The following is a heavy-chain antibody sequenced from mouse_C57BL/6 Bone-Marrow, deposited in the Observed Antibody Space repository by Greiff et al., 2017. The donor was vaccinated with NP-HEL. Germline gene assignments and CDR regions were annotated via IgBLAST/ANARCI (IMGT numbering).Heavy chain of an antibody. CDR3: ATAYYYGSSYDAMDY. Sequence: EVMLVESEGGLVQPGSSMKLSCTASGFTFSDYYMDWVRQVPGRGLEWVANINYDGSSTYYLDSLKSRFIISRDNAKNILYLQMSSLKSDDTATYYCATAYYYGSSYDAMDYWGQGTSVTVSS. J-gene: IGHJ4*01. CDR1: GFTFSDYY. V-gene: IGHV5-16*01. D-gene: IGHD1-1*01. CDR2: INYDGSST.